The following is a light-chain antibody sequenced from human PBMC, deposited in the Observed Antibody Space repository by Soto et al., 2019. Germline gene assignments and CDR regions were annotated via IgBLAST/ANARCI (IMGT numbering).Light chain of an antibody. V-gene: IGKV3-20*01. CDR2: GVS. CDR1: QSVRNSY. J-gene: IGKJ1*01. Sequence: EIVLTQSPGTLSLAAGERATLSCRASQSVRNSYLAWYQQKLGQAPRLLIYGVSNRATGIPDRFSGSGSGTDFTLTISRLESEDFAVYYCQQYGTSPRTFGQGTKVEIK. CDR3: QQYGTSPRT.